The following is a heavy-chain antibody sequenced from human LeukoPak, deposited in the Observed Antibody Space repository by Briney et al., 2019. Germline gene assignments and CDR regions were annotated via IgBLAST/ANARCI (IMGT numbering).Heavy chain of an antibody. D-gene: IGHD5-24*01. V-gene: IGHV1-46*01. CDR3: ARDTRDGYNPYWYFDL. J-gene: IGHJ2*01. CDR1: GYTFTSYY. CDR2: INPSGGST. Sequence: ASVKVSCKASGYTFTSYYMHWVRQAPGQGLEWMGIINPSGGSTSYAQKFQGRVTMTRDTSTSTVYVELSSLRSEDTAVYYCARDTRDGYNPYWYFDLWGRGTLVTVSS.